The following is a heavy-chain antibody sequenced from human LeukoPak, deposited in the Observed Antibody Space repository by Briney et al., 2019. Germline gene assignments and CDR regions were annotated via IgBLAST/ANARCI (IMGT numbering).Heavy chain of an antibody. J-gene: IGHJ4*02. Sequence: SETLSLTCTVSGGSISSYYCSWIRQPAGKGLEWIGRIYTSGSTNYNPSLKSRVTMSVDTSKNQFSLKLSSVTAADTAVYYCARGLRWEGHFDYWGQGTLVPVSS. D-gene: IGHD4-23*01. CDR3: ARGLRWEGHFDY. CDR2: IYTSGST. CDR1: GGSISSYY. V-gene: IGHV4-4*07.